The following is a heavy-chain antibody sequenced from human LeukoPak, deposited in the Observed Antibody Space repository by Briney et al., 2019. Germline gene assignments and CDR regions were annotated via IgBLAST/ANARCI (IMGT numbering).Heavy chain of an antibody. D-gene: IGHD3-3*01. CDR3: ARVVNYDFWSGLNH. CDR1: GFTFSSYW. Sequence: PGGSLRLSCAASGFTFSSYWMRWVRQAPGKGLLWVSRINSDGSSTSYADSVKGRFTISRDNAKNTLYLQMNSLRAEDTAVYYCARVVNYDFWSGLNHWGQGTLVTVSS. CDR2: INSDGSST. V-gene: IGHV3-74*01. J-gene: IGHJ5*02.